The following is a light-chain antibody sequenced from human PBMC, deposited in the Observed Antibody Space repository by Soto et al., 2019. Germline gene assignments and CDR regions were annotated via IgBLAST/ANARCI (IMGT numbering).Light chain of an antibody. CDR3: HQYNSWPPGT. V-gene: IGKV3-15*01. Sequence: IGLPQTPAILSVSPGERATLSCRASQSISRSLAWYQQKPGQAPRLLISDASTRATGIPARFSGSGSGTEFTLTISSLQSEDFALYYCHQYNSWPPGTLGQGTKVDI. J-gene: IGKJ2*01. CDR2: DAS. CDR1: QSISRS.